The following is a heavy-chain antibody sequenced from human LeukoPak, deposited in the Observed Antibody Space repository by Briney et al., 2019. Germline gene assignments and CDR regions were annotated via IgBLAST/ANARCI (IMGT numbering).Heavy chain of an antibody. CDR2: ISYDGSNK. J-gene: IGHJ4*02. V-gene: IGHV3-30*04. CDR1: GFTFSSYA. D-gene: IGHD3-22*01. CDR3: VAQPTADSSGYYYFDY. Sequence: GGSLRLSCAASGFTFSSYAMHWVRQAPGKGLEWVAVISYDGSNKYYADSVKGRFTISRDNSKNTPYLQMNSLRAEDTAVYYCVAQPTADSSGYYYFDYWGRGTLVTVSS.